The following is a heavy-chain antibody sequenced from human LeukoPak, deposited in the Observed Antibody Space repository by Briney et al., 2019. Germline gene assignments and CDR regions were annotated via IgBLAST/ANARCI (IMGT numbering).Heavy chain of an antibody. CDR3: AKDLTMVVTPLGWPHDY. CDR2: ISGSGGST. V-gene: IGHV3-23*01. Sequence: PGGSLRLSCAASGFTFSSYAMSWVRQAPGKGLEWVSAISGSGGSTYYADSVKGRFTISRDNSKNTLYLQMNSLRAEDTAVYYCAKDLTMVVTPLGWPHDYWGQGTLVTVSP. CDR1: GFTFSSYA. D-gene: IGHD4-23*01. J-gene: IGHJ4*02.